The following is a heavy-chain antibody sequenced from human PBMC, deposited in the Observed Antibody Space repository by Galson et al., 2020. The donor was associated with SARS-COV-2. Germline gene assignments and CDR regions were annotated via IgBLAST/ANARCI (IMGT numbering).Heavy chain of an antibody. J-gene: IGHJ4*02. D-gene: IGHD3-16*02. CDR1: GFTFSLYW. CDR3: ARLVTFGGVVDHFDS. Sequence: GESLKISCTASGFTFSLYWMGWVRQAPGKGLQWVATINEDESEKNYVDSVKSRFTVSRDNAKNSLFLQMNSLTVEDTAVYYCARLVTFGGVVDHFDSWGPGTLITVSS. V-gene: IGHV3-7*03. CDR2: INEDESEK.